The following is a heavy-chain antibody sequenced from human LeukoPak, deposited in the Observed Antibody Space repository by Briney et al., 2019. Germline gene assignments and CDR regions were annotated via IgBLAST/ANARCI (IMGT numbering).Heavy chain of an antibody. CDR1: GFTFSRYA. D-gene: IGHD3-10*01. CDR2: ISSNGGST. V-gene: IGHV3-64D*06. J-gene: IGHJ4*02. Sequence: GGSLRLSCSTSGFTFSRYAMHWVRQAPGKGLEYVSAISSNGGSTYYADSVKGRFTISRDNSRNTLHLQMSSLRVEDTAVYYCVKDSSSGSYFDYWGQGTLVTVSS. CDR3: VKDSSSGSYFDY.